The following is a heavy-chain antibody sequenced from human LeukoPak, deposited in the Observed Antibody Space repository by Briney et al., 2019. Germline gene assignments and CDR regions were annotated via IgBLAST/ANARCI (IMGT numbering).Heavy chain of an antibody. D-gene: IGHD6-19*01. CDR2: ISGSGGST. CDR3: AKLGYSSGWYVIIFDY. CDR1: GFTFSSYG. V-gene: IGHV3-23*01. J-gene: IGHJ4*02. Sequence: GGSLRLSCAASGFTFSSYGMSWVRQAPGKGLEWVSAISGSGGSTYYADSVKGRFTISRDNSKNTLYLQMNSLRAEDTAVYYCAKLGYSSGWYVIIFDYWGQGTLVTVSS.